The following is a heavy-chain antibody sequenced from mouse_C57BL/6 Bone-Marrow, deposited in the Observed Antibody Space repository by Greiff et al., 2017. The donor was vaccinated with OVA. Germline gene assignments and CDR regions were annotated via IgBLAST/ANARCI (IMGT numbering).Heavy chain of an antibody. D-gene: IGHD1-1*01. CDR3: ARDYCSSYVGY. CDR2: ISSGSSTI. Sequence: EVHLVESGGGLVKPGGSLKLSCAASGFTFSDYGMHWVRQAPEKGLEWVAYISSGSSTIYSADTVTGRSTISSDNAKNTLFLQITSLKSEDTAMYYCARDYCSSYVGYWGQGTTLTVSS. CDR1: GFTFSDYG. V-gene: IGHV5-17*01. J-gene: IGHJ2*01.